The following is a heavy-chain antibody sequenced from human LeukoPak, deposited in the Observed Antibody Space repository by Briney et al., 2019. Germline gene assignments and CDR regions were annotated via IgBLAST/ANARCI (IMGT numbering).Heavy chain of an antibody. V-gene: IGHV1-8*01. CDR3: ARGPNKSDGGNSGSAWFDP. Sequence: GASVKVSCKASGYTFTTYDINWVRQAPGQGLEWMGWMNPNSGNTGYAQTFQGRVTMTRNTSISTAYMELSSLRSEDTAVYYCARGPNKSDGGNSGSAWFDPWGQGTLVTVSS. D-gene: IGHD4-23*01. CDR2: MNPNSGNT. CDR1: GYTFTTYD. J-gene: IGHJ5*02.